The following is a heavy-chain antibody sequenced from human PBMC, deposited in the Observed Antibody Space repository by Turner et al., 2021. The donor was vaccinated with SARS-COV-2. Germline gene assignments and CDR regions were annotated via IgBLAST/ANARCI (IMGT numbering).Heavy chain of an antibody. CDR2: ISYDGSNK. Sequence: QVQLVESGGGVVQPGRSLRLSCAASGFTFSSYGMHWVRQAPGKGLEWVAVISYDGSNKYYADSVKGRFTISRDNSKNTLYLQMNSLRAEDTAVYYCAKVGDVVMVYAMTTPPDYWGQGTLVTVS. V-gene: IGHV3-30*18. J-gene: IGHJ4*02. D-gene: IGHD2-8*01. CDR3: AKVGDVVMVYAMTTPPDY. CDR1: GFTFSSYG.